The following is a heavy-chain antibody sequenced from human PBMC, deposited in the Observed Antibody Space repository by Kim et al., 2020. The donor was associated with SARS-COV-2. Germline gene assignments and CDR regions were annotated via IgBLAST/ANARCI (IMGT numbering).Heavy chain of an antibody. V-gene: IGHV1-3*01. D-gene: IGHD2-15*01. CDR2: IDACGGNT. Sequence: ASVKVSCKASGYTFSRYAIHWMRQAPGQRLEWMGWIDACGGNTKYSQRFQGRVTITRDTSASTTYMELSSLRSEDTGIYYCARGWSATGIDPWGQGTLVTVSS. CDR3: ARGWSATGIDP. CDR1: GYTFSRYA. J-gene: IGHJ5*02.